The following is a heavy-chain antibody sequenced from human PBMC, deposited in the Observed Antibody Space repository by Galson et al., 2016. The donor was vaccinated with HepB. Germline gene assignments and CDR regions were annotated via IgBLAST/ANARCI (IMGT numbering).Heavy chain of an antibody. Sequence: SETLSLTCTVFGPSLNSTPHYWTWVRQPPGKGLDRIGSIYYSGGAYYTPSLNSRILISVATSPTHFSLKLPSLTAADTAVYYCASNWELPFDFWGQGLLVTVSS. J-gene: IGHJ4*02. CDR1: GPSLNSTPHY. CDR3: ASNWELPFDF. CDR2: IYYSGGA. D-gene: IGHD3-10*01. V-gene: IGHV4-39*07.